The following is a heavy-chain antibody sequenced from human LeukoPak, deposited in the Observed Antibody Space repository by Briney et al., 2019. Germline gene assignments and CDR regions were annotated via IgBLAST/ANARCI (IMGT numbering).Heavy chain of an antibody. D-gene: IGHD6-13*01. CDR3: ATEVKAAAGIDTGSYYYNGMDV. CDR1: GFTFSSYA. J-gene: IGHJ6*02. V-gene: IGHV3-23*01. CDR2: ISGSGSNT. Sequence: GGSLRLSCAASGFTFSSYAMSWVRQAPGKGLEWVSTISGSGSNTYYADSVKGRFTISRDNSKNTLYLQMNSLRTEDTAVYFCATEVKAAAGIDTGSYYYNGMDVWGQGTTVTVSS.